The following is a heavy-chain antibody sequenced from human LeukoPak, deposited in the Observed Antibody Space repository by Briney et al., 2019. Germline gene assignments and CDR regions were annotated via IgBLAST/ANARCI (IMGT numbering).Heavy chain of an antibody. D-gene: IGHD3-22*01. V-gene: IGHV4-61*01. Sequence: PSETLSLTCTVSGGSVSSGSYYWSWIRQPPGKGLEWIGYIYYSGSTNYNPSLKSRVTISVDTSKNQFSLKLSSVTAADTAVYYCARATGRVDSSGLALDYWGQGTLVTVSS. CDR2: IYYSGST. CDR3: ARATGRVDSSGLALDY. J-gene: IGHJ4*02. CDR1: GGSVSSGSYY.